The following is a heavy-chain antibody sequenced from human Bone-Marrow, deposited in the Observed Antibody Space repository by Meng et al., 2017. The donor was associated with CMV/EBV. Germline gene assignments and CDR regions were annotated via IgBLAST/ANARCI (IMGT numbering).Heavy chain of an antibody. J-gene: IGHJ4*02. Sequence: GPTLAKPTQTLTPPCTFPGFSLSTSGMRVSWIRQPPGKALEWLARIDWDDDKFYSTSLKTRLTISKDTSKNQVVLTMTNMDPVDTATYYCATTQRDGGIFFDYWGQGTLVTVSS. CDR3: ATTQRDGGIFFDY. CDR2: IDWDDDK. D-gene: IGHD2-15*01. V-gene: IGHV2-70D*14. CDR1: GFSLSTSGMR.